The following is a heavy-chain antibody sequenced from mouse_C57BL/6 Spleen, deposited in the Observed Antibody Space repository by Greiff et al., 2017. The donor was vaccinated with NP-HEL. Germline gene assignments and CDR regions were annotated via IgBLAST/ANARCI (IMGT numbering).Heavy chain of an antibody. CDR2: IDPSDSYT. V-gene: IGHV1-50*01. CDR3: ASRLPNYLDY. CDR1: GYTFTSYW. Sequence: QVQLQQPGAELVKPGASVKLSCKASGYTFTSYWMQWVKQRPGQGLEWIGEIDPSDSYTNYNQKFKGKATLTVDTSSSTAYMQLSSLTSEHSAVYSCASRLPNYLDYWGQGTTHTVSS. J-gene: IGHJ2*01.